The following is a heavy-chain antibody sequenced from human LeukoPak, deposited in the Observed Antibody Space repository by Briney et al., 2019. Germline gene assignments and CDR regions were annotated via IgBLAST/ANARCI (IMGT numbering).Heavy chain of an antibody. V-gene: IGHV4-31*03. CDR2: IYYSGST. D-gene: IGHD3-10*02. CDR1: GGSISSGGYY. CDR3: ARGGMFGELH. J-gene: IGHJ4*02. Sequence: TSETLSLTCTVSGGSISSGGYYWSWIRQHPGKGLEWIGYIYYSGSTYYNPSLKSRVTISVDTSKNQFSLKLSSVTAADTAVYYCARGGMFGELHWGQGTLVTVSS.